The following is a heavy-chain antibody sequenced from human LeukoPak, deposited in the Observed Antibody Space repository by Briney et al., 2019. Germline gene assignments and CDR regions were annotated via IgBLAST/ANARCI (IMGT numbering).Heavy chain of an antibody. D-gene: IGHD3-22*01. Sequence: DSVKGRFTISRDNAKNSLYLQMNSLRAEDTAVYYCARDMLNTGYYDSSGYSSDAFDIWGQGTMVTVSS. V-gene: IGHV3-7*03. CDR3: ARDMLNTGYYDSSGYSSDAFDI. J-gene: IGHJ3*02.